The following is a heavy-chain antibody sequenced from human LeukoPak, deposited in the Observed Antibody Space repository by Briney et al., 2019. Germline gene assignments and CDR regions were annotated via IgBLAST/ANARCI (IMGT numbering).Heavy chain of an antibody. V-gene: IGHV3-23*01. CDR2: ISGSGGST. D-gene: IGHD3-10*01. Sequence: GGSLRLSCAASGFTFSSYAMSWVRQAPGKGLEWVSAISGSGGSTYYAASVEGRFTISRDNSKNTLYMQMKSLRAGDKAVYLWGEGWYYYGSGGGDYWGQGTLVTVSS. J-gene: IGHJ4*02. CDR3: GEGWYYYGSGGGDY. CDR1: GFTFSSYA.